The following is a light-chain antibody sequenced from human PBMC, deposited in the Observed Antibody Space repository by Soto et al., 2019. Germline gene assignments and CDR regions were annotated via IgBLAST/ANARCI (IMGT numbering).Light chain of an antibody. CDR3: QQDGISPT. V-gene: IGKV3-20*01. CDR2: GAT. Sequence: EMVVTQSPGTLSLSPGEGATLYCRARQSVSSNYLSWYQQKGGQARRLLVYGATSRATGTPDRFSGSESGTNSIRTTIRLEQEDFPVYYCQQDGISPTFGPGTKVNL. CDR1: QSVSSNY. J-gene: IGKJ3*01.